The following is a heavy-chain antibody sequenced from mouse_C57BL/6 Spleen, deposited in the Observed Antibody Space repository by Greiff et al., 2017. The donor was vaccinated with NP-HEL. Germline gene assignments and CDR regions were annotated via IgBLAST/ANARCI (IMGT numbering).Heavy chain of an antibody. J-gene: IGHJ2*01. CDR2: INPSSGYT. CDR3: ARRTAQATLDY. CDR1: GFTFTGYW. V-gene: IGHV1-7*01. Sequence: VQLLQSGADLAKPGASVKLSCTASGFTFTGYWMHWVKQRPGQGLEWIGYINPSSGYTKYNQKFKDKATLTADKSSSTAYMQLSSLTYEDSAVYYCARRTAQATLDYWGQGTTLTVSS. D-gene: IGHD3-2*02.